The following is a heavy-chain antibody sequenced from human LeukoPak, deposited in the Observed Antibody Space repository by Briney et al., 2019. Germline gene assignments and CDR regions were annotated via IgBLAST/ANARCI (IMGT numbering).Heavy chain of an antibody. CDR2: ISHSGST. Sequence: SETLSLTCAVYGGSFSGYYWSWIRQPPGKGLEWIGEISHSGSTNYNPSLKSRVTISVDTSKNQFSLKLSSVTAADTAVYYCARVTIFGVVIQNYYYYYMDVWGKGTTVTVSS. CDR1: GGSFSGYY. V-gene: IGHV4-34*01. CDR3: ARVTIFGVVIQNYYYYYMDV. J-gene: IGHJ6*03. D-gene: IGHD3-3*01.